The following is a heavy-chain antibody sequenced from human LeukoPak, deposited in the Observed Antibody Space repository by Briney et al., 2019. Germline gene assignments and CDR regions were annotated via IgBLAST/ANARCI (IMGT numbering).Heavy chain of an antibody. D-gene: IGHD5-12*01. CDR2: MHYSGST. CDR1: GGSISSTTYY. Sequence: KASETLSLTCTVSGGSISSTTYYWGWLRQPPGKGLEWIASMHYSGSTYYNPSLNNPVTRSIDTSKNQFSMKLSSVTAADTAVYYCARGGIRGYSGYDGLDYWGQGTLVTVSS. CDR3: ARGGIRGYSGYDGLDY. V-gene: IGHV4-39*07. J-gene: IGHJ4*02.